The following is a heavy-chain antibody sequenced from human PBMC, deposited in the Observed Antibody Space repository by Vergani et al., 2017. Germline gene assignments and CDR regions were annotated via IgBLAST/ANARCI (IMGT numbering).Heavy chain of an antibody. V-gene: IGHV4-59*08. J-gene: IGHJ5*02. Sequence: QVQLQESGPGLVKPSETLSLTCTVSGGSISSYYWSWIRQPPGTGLEWIGYIDYSGSTNYNPSLKSRVTISVDTSKNQFSLKLSSVTAADTAVYYCARLSTNGFDNWGQGTLVTVSA. CDR3: ARLSTNGFDN. CDR2: IDYSGST. CDR1: GGSISSYY.